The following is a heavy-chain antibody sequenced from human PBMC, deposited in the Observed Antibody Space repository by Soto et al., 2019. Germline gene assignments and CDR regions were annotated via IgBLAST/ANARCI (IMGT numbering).Heavy chain of an antibody. V-gene: IGHV1-24*01. CDR1: GYTLTELS. J-gene: IGHJ4*02. D-gene: IGHD6-19*01. CDR2: FDPEDGET. CDR3: ANTVAGTPSFDS. Sequence: ASVKVSCKVSGYTLTELSMHWVRQAPGKGLEWMGGFDPEDGETIYAQKFQGRVTMTEDTSTDTAYMELSSLRSEDTAVYYCANTVAGTPSFDSWGQGTLVNVSS.